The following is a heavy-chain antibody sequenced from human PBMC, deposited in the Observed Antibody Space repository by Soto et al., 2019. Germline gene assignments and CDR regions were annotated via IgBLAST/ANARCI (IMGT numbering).Heavy chain of an antibody. Sequence: ASVKVSCKVSGYTLTELSMHWVRQAPGQGLEWMGGFDPEDGETIYAQKFQGRVTMTGDTSTSTAYMEVSSLRSEDTAVYYCSRVDPGETSPFDHWGQGTLVTVSS. D-gene: IGHD3-10*01. CDR1: GYTLTELS. J-gene: IGHJ4*02. CDR3: SRVDPGETSPFDH. V-gene: IGHV1-24*01. CDR2: FDPEDGET.